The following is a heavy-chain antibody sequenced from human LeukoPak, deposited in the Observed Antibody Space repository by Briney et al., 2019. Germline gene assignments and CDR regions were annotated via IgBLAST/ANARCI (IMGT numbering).Heavy chain of an antibody. CDR3: AIVGGGAFDI. V-gene: IGHV3-48*01. D-gene: IGHD3-10*01. CDR1: GFTFHFYS. J-gene: IGHJ3*02. Sequence: GGSLRLSCAASGFTFHFYSMTWVRQAPGKGLEWVSYISSRSSTIYYTDSVKGRFTVSRDNAKNSLNLQMNSLRAEDTALYYCAIVGGGAFDIWGQGTMVTVSS. CDR2: ISSRSSTI.